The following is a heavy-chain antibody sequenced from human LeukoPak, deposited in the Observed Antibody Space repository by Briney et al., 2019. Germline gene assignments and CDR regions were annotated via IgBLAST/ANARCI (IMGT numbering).Heavy chain of an antibody. CDR2: IKPEGDEK. J-gene: IGHJ4*02. CDR3: ARGSNWGGDY. D-gene: IGHD6-13*01. Sequence: GGSLRLSCAASGFTFSSYAMSWIRQAPGKGLEWVATIKPEGDEKFYVDSVKGRFTFSRDNTKNSLYLQMNSLRDDDTAMYYCARGSNWGGDYWGQGTLVTVSS. V-gene: IGHV3-7*01. CDR1: GFTFSSYA.